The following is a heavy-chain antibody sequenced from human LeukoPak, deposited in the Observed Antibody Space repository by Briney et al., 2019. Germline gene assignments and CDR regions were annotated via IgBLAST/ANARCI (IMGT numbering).Heavy chain of an antibody. CDR1: GYTFTSYG. V-gene: IGHV1-18*04. CDR3: ARDPGIVATTPNWFDP. D-gene: IGHD5-12*01. Sequence: ASVKVSCKASGYTFTSYGISWVRQAPGQGLEWMGWISAYNGNTNYARKLQGRVTMTTDTSTGTAYMELRSLRSDDTAVYYCARDPGIVATTPNWFDPWGQGTLVTVSS. J-gene: IGHJ5*02. CDR2: ISAYNGNT.